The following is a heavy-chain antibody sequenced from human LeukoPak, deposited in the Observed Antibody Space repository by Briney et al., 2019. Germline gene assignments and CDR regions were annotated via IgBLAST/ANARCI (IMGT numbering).Heavy chain of an antibody. J-gene: IGHJ6*03. CDR1: GFTFSSYA. D-gene: IGHD4-11*01. CDR2: ISYDGSNK. CDR3: AKDLVTTTYYYYYYMDV. V-gene: IGHV3-30-3*01. Sequence: GGSLRLSCVASGFTFSSYAMHWVRQAPGKGLEWVAVISYDGSNKYYADSVKGRFTISRDNSKNTLYLQMNSLRAEDTAVYYCAKDLVTTTYYYYYYMDVWGKGTTVTVSS.